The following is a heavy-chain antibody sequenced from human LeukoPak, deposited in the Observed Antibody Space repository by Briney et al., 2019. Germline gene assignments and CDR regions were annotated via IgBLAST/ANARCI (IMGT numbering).Heavy chain of an antibody. CDR3: ARGYCSSSGCYSAGVKDY. V-gene: IGHV3-7*01. D-gene: IGHD2-2*01. CDR1: GFTFSNYW. J-gene: IGHJ4*02. Sequence: PGGCLRPSCSASGFTFSNYWMSWVRQAPRKGLGWVANIKQDGSEKYYVDSVKGRFTISRDNAKNSLYLQMNSLRAEDTALYYCARGYCSSSGCYSAGVKDYWGQGTLVTVSS. CDR2: IKQDGSEK.